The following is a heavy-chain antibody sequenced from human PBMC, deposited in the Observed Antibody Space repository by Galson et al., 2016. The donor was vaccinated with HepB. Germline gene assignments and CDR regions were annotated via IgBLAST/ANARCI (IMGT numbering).Heavy chain of an antibody. V-gene: IGHV3-43*01. D-gene: IGHD3-10*01. CDR1: GFTFDDYT. Sequence: SLRLSCAASGFTFDDYTMLWVRQAPGKGPEWLALISWDGRSPDYADSVRGRFTISRDNRQNILYLQMNSLTTEDTALYYCGKDWGSLWESSGKGMDVWGQGTTVIVSS. CDR3: GKDWGSLWESSGKGMDV. CDR2: ISWDGRSP. J-gene: IGHJ6*02.